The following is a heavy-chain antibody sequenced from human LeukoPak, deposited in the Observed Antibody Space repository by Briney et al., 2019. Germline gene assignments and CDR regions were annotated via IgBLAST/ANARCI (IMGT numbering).Heavy chain of an antibody. V-gene: IGHV1-8*03. CDR3: ARGSGIVGASQASPI. CDR1: GYTFTSYD. CDR2: MNPNSGNT. D-gene: IGHD1-26*01. J-gene: IGHJ3*02. Sequence: GASVKVSCKASGYTFTSYDINWVRQATGQGLEWMGWMNPNSGNTGYAQKFQGRVTITRNTSISTAYMELSSLRSEDTAVYYCARGSGIVGASQASPIWGQGTMVTVSS.